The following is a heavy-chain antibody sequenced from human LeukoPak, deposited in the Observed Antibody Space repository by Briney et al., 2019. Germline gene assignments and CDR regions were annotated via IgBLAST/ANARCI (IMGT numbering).Heavy chain of an antibody. J-gene: IGHJ4*02. D-gene: IGHD4-17*01. V-gene: IGHV4-61*08. CDR2: IYYSGST. Sequence: SETLSLTCTVSGGSISSGDYYWSWIRQPPGKGLEWIGYIYYSGSTNYNPSLKSRVTISVDTSKNQFSLKLSSVTAADTAVYYCAREGPPDYAFDYWGQGTLVAVSS. CDR3: AREGPPDYAFDY. CDR1: GGSISSGDYY.